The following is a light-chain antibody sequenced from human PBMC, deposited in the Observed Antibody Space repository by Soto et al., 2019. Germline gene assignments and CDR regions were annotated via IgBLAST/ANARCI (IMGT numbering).Light chain of an antibody. CDR3: QQYGSSLWT. CDR2: GAS. V-gene: IGKV3-20*01. Sequence: VGFTQSPAHLFLSPGVNATLSGGASQSVSSYLAWYQQRPGQAPRLLIYGASSRATGIPDRFSGSGSGTDFTLTISRLEPEDFAVYYCQQYGSSLWTFGQVTKVDIK. CDR1: QSVSSY. J-gene: IGKJ1*01.